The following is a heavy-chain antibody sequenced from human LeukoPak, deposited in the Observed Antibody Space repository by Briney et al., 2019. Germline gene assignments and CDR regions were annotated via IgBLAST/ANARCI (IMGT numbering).Heavy chain of an antibody. CDR3: ARFDSIAAAGYYYYGMDV. D-gene: IGHD6-13*01. CDR1: GGSISSYY. J-gene: IGHJ6*02. CDR2: IYYSGST. V-gene: IGHV4-59*01. Sequence: SETLSLTCTVSGGSISSYYWSWVRQPPGKGLEWIGYIYYSGSTNYNPSLKSRVTISVDTSKNQFSLKLSSLTAADTAVYYCARFDSIAAAGYYYYGMDVWGQGTTVTVSS.